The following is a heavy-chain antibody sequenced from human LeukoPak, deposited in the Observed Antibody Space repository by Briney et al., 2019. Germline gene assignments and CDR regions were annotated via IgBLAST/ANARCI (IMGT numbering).Heavy chain of an antibody. Sequence: GGSLRLSCAASGFTFSSYSMNWVRQAPGKGLEWVSSISSSGSTIYYADSVKGRFTISRDNAKNSLYLQMNSLRAEDTAVYYCESRVVRARSEDYFDYWGQGTLVTVSS. CDR2: ISSSGSTI. CDR1: GFTFSSYS. J-gene: IGHJ4*02. V-gene: IGHV3-21*04. D-gene: IGHD3-10*01. CDR3: ESRVVRARSEDYFDY.